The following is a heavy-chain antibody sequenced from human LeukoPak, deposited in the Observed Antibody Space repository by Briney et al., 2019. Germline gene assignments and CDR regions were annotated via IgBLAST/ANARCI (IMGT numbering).Heavy chain of an antibody. Sequence: GGSLRLSCAASGFTFSSYAMNWVRQTPGKGLEWVSSISASGGSTYHADSVKGRFTISRDNSKNTLYLQMNILRAEDTAVYYCAKTIWSGNYYEAVDYWGQGTLVTVSS. CDR1: GFTFSSYA. J-gene: IGHJ4*02. CDR2: ISASGGST. CDR3: AKTIWSGNYYEAVDY. D-gene: IGHD1-26*01. V-gene: IGHV3-23*01.